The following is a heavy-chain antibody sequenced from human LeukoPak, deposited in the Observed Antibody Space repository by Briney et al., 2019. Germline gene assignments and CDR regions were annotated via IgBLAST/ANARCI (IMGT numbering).Heavy chain of an antibody. D-gene: IGHD3-22*01. V-gene: IGHV3-43*01. J-gene: IGHJ5*02. CDR1: GSIFEDYT. CDR2: VNWHGTT. CDR3: AKDLTYESSGSVIDT. Sequence: GGSLRLSCAASGSIFEDYTMHWVRQVPGKTLEWVSLVNWHGTTYYADSLKGRFTISRDNSKNSLYLQMDSLRTEDTAFYYCAKDLTYESSGSVIDTWGLGTLVTVSS.